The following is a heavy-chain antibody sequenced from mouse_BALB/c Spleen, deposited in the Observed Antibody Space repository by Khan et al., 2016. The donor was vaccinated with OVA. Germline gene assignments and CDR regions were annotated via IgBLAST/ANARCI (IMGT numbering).Heavy chain of an antibody. Sequence: VKLMESGAELVKAGASVKMSCKASGYTFTSYWMHWVKQRLGQGLEWFAETNPTNGRTYYNEKLKSKATLTVDKSSSTAYMLLRGPTFEDSAVYDCARIKKIVATYFDYWGQGTTLTVSS. CDR1: GYTFTSYW. CDR2: TNPTNGRT. D-gene: IGHD1-1*01. V-gene: IGHV1S81*02. CDR3: ARIKKIVATYFDY. J-gene: IGHJ2*01.